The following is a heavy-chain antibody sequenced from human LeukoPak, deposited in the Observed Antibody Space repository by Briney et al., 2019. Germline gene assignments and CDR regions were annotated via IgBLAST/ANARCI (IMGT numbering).Heavy chain of an antibody. D-gene: IGHD3-22*01. V-gene: IGHV4-38-2*01. CDR2: IYYSGST. Sequence: PSETLSLTCAVSGYSISSGYYWGWIRQHPGKRLEWIGSIYYSGSTHYNPSLKSRVTISVDTSKNQFSLRLSSVTAADTAVYYCARNDSSGYFDYWGQGTLVTVSS. CDR1: GYSISSGYY. CDR3: ARNDSSGYFDY. J-gene: IGHJ4*02.